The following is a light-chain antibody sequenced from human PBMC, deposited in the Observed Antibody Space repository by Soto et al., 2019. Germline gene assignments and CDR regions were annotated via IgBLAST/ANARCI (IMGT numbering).Light chain of an antibody. V-gene: IGLV2-14*03. CDR3: RSYTTSSTVV. Sequence: QSALTQPASVSGSPGQSITISCTGTSSDVGGYNYVSWYQQHPGKVPKLMIYDVNIRPSGVSNRFSGSKSGNTASLTISGLQAEDEADYYCRSYTTSSTVVFGGGTKVTVL. CDR2: DVN. CDR1: SSDVGGYNY. J-gene: IGLJ2*01.